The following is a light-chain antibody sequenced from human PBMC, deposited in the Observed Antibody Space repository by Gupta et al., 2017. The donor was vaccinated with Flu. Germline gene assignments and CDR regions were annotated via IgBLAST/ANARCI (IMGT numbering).Light chain of an antibody. V-gene: IGLV1-51*01. Sequence: SVLTQPPSLSAAPGQKVTISCSGSSSNIASNYVSWYQHLPGTAPKLLIYENNKRPSGIPARFSGSKSGTSATLAIAGLQTGDEADYYCDTWDNTLSAGVFGGGTKLTVL. J-gene: IGLJ2*01. CDR3: DTWDNTLSAGV. CDR1: SSNIASNY. CDR2: ENN.